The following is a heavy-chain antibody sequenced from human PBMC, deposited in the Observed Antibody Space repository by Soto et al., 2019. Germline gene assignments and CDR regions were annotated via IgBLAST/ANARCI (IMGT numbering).Heavy chain of an antibody. CDR2: ISYDGSNK. CDR3: AKRRLNTITSLSGY. J-gene: IGHJ1*01. CDR1: GFTFSSYA. V-gene: IGHV3-30-3*02. Sequence: PGGSLRLSCAASGFTFSSYAMHWVRQAPGKGLEWVAIISYDGSNKYYADSVKGRFTISRDISKNTLYLQMNNLRGDDTAIYYCAKRRLNTITSLSGYWGQGVQVTVSS. D-gene: IGHD3-10*01.